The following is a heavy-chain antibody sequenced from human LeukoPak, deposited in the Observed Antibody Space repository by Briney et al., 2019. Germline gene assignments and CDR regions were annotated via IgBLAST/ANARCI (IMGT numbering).Heavy chain of an antibody. J-gene: IGHJ4*02. CDR1: GFTFSSSA. Sequence: PGGSLRLSCAASGFTFSSSAMHWVRQASGKGLEWVGRIRSKANSYATAYAASVKGRFTISRDDSKNTAYLQMNSLKTEDTAVYYCTGHVYGSGSYHQVLGDYWGQGTLVTVSS. CDR3: TGHVYGSGSYHQVLGDY. D-gene: IGHD3-10*01. CDR2: IRSKANSYAT. V-gene: IGHV3-73*01.